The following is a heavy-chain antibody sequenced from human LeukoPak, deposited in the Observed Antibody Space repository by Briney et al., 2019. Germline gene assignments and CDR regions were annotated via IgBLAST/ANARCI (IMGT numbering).Heavy chain of an antibody. V-gene: IGHV3-7*01. CDR1: GFTFRKYW. Sequence: GGSLRLSCAASGFTFRKYWLTWVRQAPGQGLEWVANIKQDGSEKHYVDSVKGRFTISRDNAKNSLYLQMNSLRAEDTAVYYCERDRQIAYWGQGTLVTVSS. CDR3: ERDRQIAY. J-gene: IGHJ4*02. CDR2: IKQDGSEK.